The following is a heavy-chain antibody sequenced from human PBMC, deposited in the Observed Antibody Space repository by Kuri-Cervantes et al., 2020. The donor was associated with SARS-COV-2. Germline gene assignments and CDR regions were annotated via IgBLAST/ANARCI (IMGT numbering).Heavy chain of an antibody. CDR3: ARDLRMGRSLDY. V-gene: IGHV3-23*01. Sequence: GGSLRLSCVASGFTFSSYAMSWVRQAPGKGLEWVSAISGSGGSTYYADSVKGRFTISRDNSKNTLYLQMNSLRAEDTAVYYCARDLRMGRSLDYWGQGTLVTVSS. CDR2: ISGSGGST. CDR1: GFTFSSYA. D-gene: IGHD3-10*01. J-gene: IGHJ4*02.